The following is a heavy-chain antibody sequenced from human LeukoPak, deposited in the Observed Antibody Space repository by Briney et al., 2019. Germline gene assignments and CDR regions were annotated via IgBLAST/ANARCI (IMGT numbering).Heavy chain of an antibody. CDR3: AKDPPHSDRSIYSDNS. Sequence: PGGPLRLSCAASGFIFSNNIMNWVRQAPGKGLEWVSVISADGGDIYYADSVNGRFTISRDNSKNTPHLQMDSLRAEDTAVYYCAKDPPHSDRSIYSDNSWGQGTLVTVSS. D-gene: IGHD3-22*01. CDR1: GFIFSNNI. V-gene: IGHV3-23*01. CDR2: ISADGGDI. J-gene: IGHJ4*02.